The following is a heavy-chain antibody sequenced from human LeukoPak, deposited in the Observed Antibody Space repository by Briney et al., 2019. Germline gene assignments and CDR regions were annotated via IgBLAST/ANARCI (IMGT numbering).Heavy chain of an antibody. J-gene: IGHJ4*02. CDR2: ISSSGSTI. V-gene: IGHV3-11*04. D-gene: IGHD1-26*01. CDR1: GFTFSHYY. CDR3: ARDRSYYQTTRFDY. Sequence: AGGSLRLSCAASGFTFSHYYMSWIRQAPGKGLEWVSYISSSGSTIYYADSVKGRFTISRDNAKNSLYLQMNSLRAEDTAVYYCARDRSYYQTTRFDYWGQGTLVTVSS.